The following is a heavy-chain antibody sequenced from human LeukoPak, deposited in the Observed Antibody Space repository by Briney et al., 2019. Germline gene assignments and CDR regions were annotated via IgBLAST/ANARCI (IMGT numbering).Heavy chain of an antibody. CDR1: GFTSGNYG. J-gene: IGHJ4*02. V-gene: IGHV3-23*01. CDR3: AKSKDGYNPLGNFDY. Sequence: GGSLRLSCAASGFTSGNYGMTWVRQAPGKGLEWVSGTSGSGSSTYYADSVKGRFTISRDNSKNTLYLQMNSLRAEDTAVYYCAKSKDGYNPLGNFDYWGQGTLVTVSS. CDR2: TSGSGSST. D-gene: IGHD5-24*01.